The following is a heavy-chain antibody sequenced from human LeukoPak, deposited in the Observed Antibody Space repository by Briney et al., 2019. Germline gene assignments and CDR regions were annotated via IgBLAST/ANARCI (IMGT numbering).Heavy chain of an antibody. CDR2: IRRKAYGATT. CDR3: TRDRSPHYYDSSGYDAPDAFDI. D-gene: IGHD3-22*01. V-gene: IGHV3-49*03. Sequence: GGSLRLSCTASGFTFGDYAMNWFRQAPGKGLEWVGFIRRKAYGATTEYAASVKGRFTISRDDSKSIAYLQMNSLKTEDTAVYYCTRDRSPHYYDSSGYDAPDAFDIWGQGTMVTVSS. CDR1: GFTFGDYA. J-gene: IGHJ3*02.